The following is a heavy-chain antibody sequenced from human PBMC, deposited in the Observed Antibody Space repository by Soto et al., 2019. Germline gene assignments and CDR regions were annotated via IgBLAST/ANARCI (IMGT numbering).Heavy chain of an antibody. CDR3: ARGRGDYYFDY. CDR2: IYSSGNT. J-gene: IGHJ4*02. Sequence: PSETLSLTCTVPGISIRTYYWSWIRQPPGKGLEWIGYIYSSGNTNYNPSLKSRLTISVDTSKSQFSLKLSSVTAADTAVYYCARGRGDYYFDYWGQGTLVTVSS. D-gene: IGHD3-10*01. CDR1: GISIRTYY. V-gene: IGHV4-59*01.